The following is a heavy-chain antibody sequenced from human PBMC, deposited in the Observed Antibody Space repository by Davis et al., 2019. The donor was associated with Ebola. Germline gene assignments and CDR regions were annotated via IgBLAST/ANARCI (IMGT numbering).Heavy chain of an antibody. CDR3: ARDRRYSYAEYYYYGMDV. CDR1: GFTFSSYS. J-gene: IGHJ6*02. V-gene: IGHV3-21*01. D-gene: IGHD5-18*01. Sequence: GESLKISCAASGFTFSSYSMNWVRQAPGKGLEWVSSISSSSSYIYYADSVKGRFTISRDNAKNSLYLQMNSLRAEDTAVYYCARDRRYSYAEYYYYGMDVWGQGTTVTVSS. CDR2: ISSSSSYI.